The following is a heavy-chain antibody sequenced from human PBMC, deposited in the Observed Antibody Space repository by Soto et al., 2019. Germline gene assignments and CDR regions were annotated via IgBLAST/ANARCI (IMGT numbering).Heavy chain of an antibody. D-gene: IGHD3-3*01. CDR2: IYYSGST. J-gene: IGHJ6*03. V-gene: IGHV4-59*01. Sequence: SETLSLTCTVSGGSISSYYWSWIRQPPGKGLEWIGYIYYSGSTNYNPSLKSRVTISVDTSKNQFSLKLSSVTAADTAVYYCARVNPNLDFGVVTDYYYMDVWGKGTTVTVSS. CDR1: GGSISSYY. CDR3: ARVNPNLDFGVVTDYYYMDV.